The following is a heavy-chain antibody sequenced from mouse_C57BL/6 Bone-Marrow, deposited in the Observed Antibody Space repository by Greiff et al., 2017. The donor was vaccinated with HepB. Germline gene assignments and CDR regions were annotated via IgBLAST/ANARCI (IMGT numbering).Heavy chain of an antibody. V-gene: IGHV5-17*01. Sequence: EVQLVESGGGLVKPGGSLKLSCAASGFTFSDYGMHWVRQAPEKGLEWVAYISSGSSTIYYADTVKGRFTISRDNAKTTLFLQMTSLRSEDTAMYYCASPYYYGNYDYAMDYWGQGTSVTVSS. CDR2: ISSGSSTI. J-gene: IGHJ4*01. D-gene: IGHD2-1*01. CDR3: ASPYYYGNYDYAMDY. CDR1: GFTFSDYG.